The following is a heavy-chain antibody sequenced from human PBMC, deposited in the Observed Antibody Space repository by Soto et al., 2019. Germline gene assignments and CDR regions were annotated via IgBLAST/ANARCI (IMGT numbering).Heavy chain of an antibody. CDR2: INPNSGGT. J-gene: IGHJ6*02. V-gene: IGHV1-2*02. CDR1: GYTFTGYY. CDR3: ARDRKYCTNGVCYRPGGMDV. Sequence: QVQLMQSGAEVKKPGASVKVSCKASGYTFTGYYMHWVRQAPGQGLEWMGWINPNSGGTNYAQKFQGRVTMTRDTSISTAYMELSRLRSDDTAVYYCARDRKYCTNGVCYRPGGMDVWGQGTTVTVSS. D-gene: IGHD2-8*01.